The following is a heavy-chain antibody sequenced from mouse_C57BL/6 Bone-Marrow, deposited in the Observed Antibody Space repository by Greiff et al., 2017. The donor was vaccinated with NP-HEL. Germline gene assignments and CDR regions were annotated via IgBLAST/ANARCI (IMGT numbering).Heavy chain of an antibody. J-gene: IGHJ2*01. Sequence: QVQLQQSGAELARPGASVKLSCKASGYTFTSYGISWVKQRTGQGLEWIGEIYPRSGNTYYNEKFKGKATLTADKSSSTAYMELRSLTSEDSAVYFCARRGLRPQDFDYWGQGTTLTVSS. CDR1: GYTFTSYG. V-gene: IGHV1-81*01. CDR3: ARRGLRPQDFDY. D-gene: IGHD1-2*01. CDR2: IYPRSGNT.